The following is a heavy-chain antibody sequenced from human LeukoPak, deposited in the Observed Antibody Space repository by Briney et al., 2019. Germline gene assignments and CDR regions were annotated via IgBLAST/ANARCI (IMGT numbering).Heavy chain of an antibody. CDR3: ARDRYGDYGDFDY. CDR1: GFTFSSYA. Sequence: PGGSLRLSCAASGFTFSSYAMHWVRQAPGKGLEWVAVISYDGSNKYYADSVKGRSTISRDNSKNTLYLQMNSLRAEDTAVYYCARDRYGDYGDFDYWGQGTLVTVSS. CDR2: ISYDGSNK. D-gene: IGHD4-17*01. V-gene: IGHV3-30*04. J-gene: IGHJ4*02.